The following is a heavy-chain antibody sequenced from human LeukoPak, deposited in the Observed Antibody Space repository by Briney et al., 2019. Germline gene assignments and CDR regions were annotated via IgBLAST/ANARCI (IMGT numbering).Heavy chain of an antibody. CDR1: GYTFTSYD. V-gene: IGHV1-8*01. CDR3: ARGRRIFGVVIDY. CDR2: MNPNSGNT. D-gene: IGHD3-3*01. Sequence: GASVKVSCKASGYTFTSYDINWVRQATGQGLEWMGWMNPNSGNTGYAQKFQGRVTITRNTSISTAYMELSSLRSEDTAAYYCARGRRIFGVVIDYWGQGTLVTVSS. J-gene: IGHJ4*02.